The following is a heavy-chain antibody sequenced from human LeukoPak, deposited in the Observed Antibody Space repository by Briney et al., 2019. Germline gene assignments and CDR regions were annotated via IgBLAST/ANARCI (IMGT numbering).Heavy chain of an antibody. D-gene: IGHD3-3*01. Sequence: PSETLSLTCTVSGGSISSSSYYWSWIRQPPGKGLEWIGSIYYSGSTYYNPSLKSRVTISVDTSKNQFSLKLSSVTAADTAVYYCARGIDFWSGYYNWFDPWGQGTLVTVSS. CDR1: GGSISSSSYY. V-gene: IGHV4-39*01. CDR3: ARGIDFWSGYYNWFDP. CDR2: IYYSGST. J-gene: IGHJ5*02.